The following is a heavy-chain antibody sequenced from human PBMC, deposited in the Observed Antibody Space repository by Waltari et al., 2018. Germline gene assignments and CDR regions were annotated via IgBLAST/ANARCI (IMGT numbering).Heavy chain of an antibody. J-gene: IGHJ4*02. CDR3: ARGADGYNQGFDY. D-gene: IGHD5-12*01. V-gene: IGHV1-69*04. CDR1: GGTFSSYD. CDR2: IIPILGIA. Sequence: QVQLVQSGAEVKKPGSSVKVYCKASGGTFSSYDISWVRQAPGHGLEWMGGIIPILGIANYAQKFQGSVTITADESTSTAYMELSSLRSEYTAVYYCARGADGYNQGFDYWGQGTLVTVSS.